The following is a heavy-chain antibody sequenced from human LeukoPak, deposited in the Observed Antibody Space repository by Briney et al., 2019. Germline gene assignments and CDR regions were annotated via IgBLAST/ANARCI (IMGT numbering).Heavy chain of an antibody. CDR2: IPAGGSA. CDR1: GASVRINF. J-gene: IGHJ4*02. D-gene: IGHD7-27*01. V-gene: IGHV4-4*07. CDR3: ARENWAFDY. Sequence: SETLSLTCTVSGASVRINFWTWIRQSAGKGLEWIGRIPAGGSAAYNPSLKSRVTMSLDTSKNQLSLKLTSVTAADSAVYYCARENWAFDYWGRGTLVTVSS.